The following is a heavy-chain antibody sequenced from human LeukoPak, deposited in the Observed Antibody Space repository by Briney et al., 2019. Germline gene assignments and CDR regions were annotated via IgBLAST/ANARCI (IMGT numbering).Heavy chain of an antibody. CDR1: GYTFTSYD. Sequence: GASVKVSCKASGYTFTSYDINWVRQATGQGLEWMGWMNPNSGNTGYAQKFQGRVTITRNTSISTAYMELSSLRSEDMAVYYCARGNLQLLIDTWGQGTMGTVSS. CDR3: ARGNLQLLIDT. J-gene: IGHJ3*02. D-gene: IGHD2-2*01. CDR2: MNPNSGNT. V-gene: IGHV1-8*03.